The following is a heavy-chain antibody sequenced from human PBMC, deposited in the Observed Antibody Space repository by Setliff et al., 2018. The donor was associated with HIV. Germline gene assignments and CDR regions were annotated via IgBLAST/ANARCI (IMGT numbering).Heavy chain of an antibody. D-gene: IGHD1-26*01. CDR1: GDSVSGYY. Sequence: SETLSLTCGVSGDSVSGYYWIWIRQSPGKGLEWIGYMYSSGNSNYNPSLKSRVTVSVDTSNNQVSLYLSSATAADTAVYHCARAVGASYATPYLDYWGRGTLVTVSS. CDR3: ARAVGASYATPYLDY. CDR2: MYSSGNS. J-gene: IGHJ4*02. V-gene: IGHV4-59*02.